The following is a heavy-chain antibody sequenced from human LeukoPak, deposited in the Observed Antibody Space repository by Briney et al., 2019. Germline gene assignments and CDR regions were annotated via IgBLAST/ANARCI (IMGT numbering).Heavy chain of an antibody. J-gene: IGHJ4*02. Sequence: ASVKVSCKASGYTFTSYYMHWVRQAPGQGLEWMGIINPSGGSTSYAQKFQGRVTMTRDTANSTVYMEPSSLRSEDTAAYYCAREGGGGYCSGGSCSNMPFDYWGQGTLVTVSS. CDR3: AREGGGGYCSGGSCSNMPFDY. CDR1: GYTFTSYY. CDR2: INPSGGST. V-gene: IGHV1-46*01. D-gene: IGHD2-15*01.